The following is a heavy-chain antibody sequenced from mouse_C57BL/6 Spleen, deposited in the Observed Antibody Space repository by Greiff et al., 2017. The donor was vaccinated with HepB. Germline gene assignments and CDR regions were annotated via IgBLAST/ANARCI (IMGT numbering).Heavy chain of an antibody. V-gene: IGHV1-64*01. CDR3: ARDPGYYPYYFDY. J-gene: IGHJ2*01. CDR1: GYTFTSYW. CDR2: IHPNSGST. Sequence: QVQLQQPGAELVKPGASVKLSCKASGYTFTSYWMHWVKQRPGQGLEWIGMIHPNSGSTNYNEKFKSKATLTVDKSTSTAYMQLSSLTSEDSAVYYCARDPGYYPYYFDYWGQGTTLTVSS. D-gene: IGHD2-3*01.